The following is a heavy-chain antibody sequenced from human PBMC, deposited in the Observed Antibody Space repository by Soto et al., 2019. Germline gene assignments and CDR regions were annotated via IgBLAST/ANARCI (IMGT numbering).Heavy chain of an antibody. Sequence: QLQLQESGSGLVKPSQTLSLTCAVSGGSISGTTYSWSWIRQPPGKGLEWIGYIYDSGNTYYNPSLKSQFSISVDTPKNQCSLKLSSVTPADTAVYYCARGQDAAARHSNFDYWGQGGLVTVCS. CDR1: GGSISGTTYS. J-gene: IGHJ4*02. CDR2: IYDSGNT. CDR3: ARGQDAAARHSNFDY. D-gene: IGHD6-13*01. V-gene: IGHV4-30-2*01.